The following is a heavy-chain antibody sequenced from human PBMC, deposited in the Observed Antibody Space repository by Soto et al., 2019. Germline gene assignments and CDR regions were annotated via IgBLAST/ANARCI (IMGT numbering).Heavy chain of an antibody. CDR3: ARDAWGFERFGYYFDY. J-gene: IGHJ4*02. CDR2: ISSSSSTI. Sequence: PGGSLRLSCAASGFTFSSYSMNWVRQAPGKGLEWVSYISSSSSTIYYADSVKGRFTISRDNAKNSLYLQMNSLRAEDTAVYYCARDAWGFERFGYYFDYWGQGTLVTVSS. CDR1: GFTFSSYS. V-gene: IGHV3-48*01. D-gene: IGHD3-10*01.